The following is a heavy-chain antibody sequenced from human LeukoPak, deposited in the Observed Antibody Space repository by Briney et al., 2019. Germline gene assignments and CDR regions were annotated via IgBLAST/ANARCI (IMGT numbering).Heavy chain of an antibody. CDR1: GFTVSSNY. CDR3: ARAPTGYYYGMDV. J-gene: IGHJ6*02. D-gene: IGHD3-9*01. CDR2: IYSGGST. V-gene: IGHV3-66*01. Sequence: TGGSLRLSCAASGFTVSSNYMSWVRQAPGKGLEWVSVIYSGGSTYYADSVKGRFTISRDNSKNTLYLQMNSLRAEDTAVYYCARAPTGYYYGMDVWGQGTTVTVSS.